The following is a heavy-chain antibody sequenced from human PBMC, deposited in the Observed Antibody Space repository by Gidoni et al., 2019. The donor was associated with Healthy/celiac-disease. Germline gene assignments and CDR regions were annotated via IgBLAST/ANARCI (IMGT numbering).Heavy chain of an antibody. D-gene: IGHD3-3*01. CDR1: GGSFSGYY. Sequence: QVQLQQWGAGLWKPSETRSRSCAVYGGSFSGYYWSWIRQPPGKGLEWIGEINHSGSTNYNPSLKSRVTISVDTSKNPFSLRLSSVTAADTAVYYCASGVFGHNWFDPWGQGTLVTVSS. J-gene: IGHJ5*02. V-gene: IGHV4-34*01. CDR2: INHSGST. CDR3: ASGVFGHNWFDP.